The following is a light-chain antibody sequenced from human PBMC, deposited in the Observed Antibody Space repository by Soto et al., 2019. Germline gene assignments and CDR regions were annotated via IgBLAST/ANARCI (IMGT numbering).Light chain of an antibody. V-gene: IGLV2-14*01. Sequence: ALTQPASVSASPGQSIAISCTGSSSDVGGYNYVSWYQQHPGKAPKLMIYDVSNRPSGVSNRFSGSKSGNTASLTISGLQAEDEADYYCSSYTSSTTYVFGAGTKV. CDR2: DVS. J-gene: IGLJ1*01. CDR3: SSYTSSTTYV. CDR1: SSDVGGYNY.